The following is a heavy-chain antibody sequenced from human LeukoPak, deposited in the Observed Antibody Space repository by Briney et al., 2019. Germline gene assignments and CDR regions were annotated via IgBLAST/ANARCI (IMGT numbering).Heavy chain of an antibody. Sequence: SETLSLTCSVSGFSISGGYYWGWIRQPPGKGLEWLGSIYHSGNTDYNPSLKSRVTISVDTAKNKFFLRLGSVTAADTAVYYCAREKSSPRFTMVRGVKGGFDYWGQGTLVTVSS. D-gene: IGHD3-10*01. V-gene: IGHV4-38-2*02. CDR1: GFSISGGYY. CDR3: AREKSSPRFTMVRGVKGGFDY. J-gene: IGHJ4*02. CDR2: IYHSGNT.